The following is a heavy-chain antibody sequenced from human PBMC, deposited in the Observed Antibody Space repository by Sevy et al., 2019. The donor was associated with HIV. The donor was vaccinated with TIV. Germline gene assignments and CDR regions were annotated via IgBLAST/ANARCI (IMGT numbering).Heavy chain of an antibody. V-gene: IGHV4-34*01. Sequence: SETLSLTCAVHDGSFSGYYWNWIRQLPGKGLEWIGEINESGITYHNPSLKSRVTISVDTSKKQCHLKLNSVTAVDSAVYFCARSPPVVVVPGAPSWFDPWGQGTLVTVSS. CDR3: ARSPPVVVVPGAPSWFDP. CDR2: INESGIT. J-gene: IGHJ5*02. CDR1: DGSFSGYY. D-gene: IGHD2-2*01.